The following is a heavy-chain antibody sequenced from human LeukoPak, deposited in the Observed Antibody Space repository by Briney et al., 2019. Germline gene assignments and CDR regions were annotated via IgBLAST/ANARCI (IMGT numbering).Heavy chain of an antibody. Sequence: VISYDGSNKYYADSVKGRFTISRDNSKNTLYLQMNSLRAEDTAVYYCARGRYSGSHSAFDIWGQGTMVTVSS. D-gene: IGHD1-26*01. CDR3: ARGRYSGSHSAFDI. V-gene: IGHV3-30*01. CDR2: ISYDGSNK. J-gene: IGHJ3*02.